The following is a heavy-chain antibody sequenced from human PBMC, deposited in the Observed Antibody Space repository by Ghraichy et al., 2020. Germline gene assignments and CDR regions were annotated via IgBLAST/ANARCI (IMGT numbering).Heavy chain of an antibody. CDR1: GFTFSSYS. CDR2: ISSSSNYI. D-gene: IGHD3-22*01. V-gene: IGHV3-21*01. J-gene: IGHJ3*02. Sequence: GGSLRLSCAASGFTFSSYSINWVRQAPGKGLEWVSSISSSSNYIYYADSVRGRFTISRDNAKNSLYLQMKSLRAEDTAVYYCAREFNYFDSRHDAFDIWGQGTMVTVSS. CDR3: AREFNYFDSRHDAFDI.